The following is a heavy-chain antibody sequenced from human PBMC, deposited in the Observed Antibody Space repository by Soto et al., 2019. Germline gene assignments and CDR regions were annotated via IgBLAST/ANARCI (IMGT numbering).Heavy chain of an antibody. CDR3: TRVGYYDYYGMDV. Sequence: GGSLRLSCTASGLTFGDYAMSWVRKAPGKGLEWVGFIRSKAYGGTTEYAASVKGRFTISRDDSKSIAYLQMNSLKTEDTAVYYCTRVGYYDYYGMDVWGQGTTVTVSS. CDR1: GLTFGDYA. V-gene: IGHV3-49*04. J-gene: IGHJ6*02. CDR2: IRSKAYGGTT.